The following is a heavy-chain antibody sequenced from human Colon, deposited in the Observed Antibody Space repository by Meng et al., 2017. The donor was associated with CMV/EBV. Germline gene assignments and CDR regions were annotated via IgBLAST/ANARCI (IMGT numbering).Heavy chain of an antibody. CDR2: IYFSGTT. CDR3: ARAAYTPPIVGALGS. D-gene: IGHD1-26*01. CDR1: GGSIVDTYAY. J-gene: IGHJ5*01. V-gene: IGHV4-39*07. Sequence: SETLSLTCTVSGGSIVDTYAYWGWVRQSPGKGLEWIANIYFSGTTHYNPSLKIRVTISVDTSKNQFSLRLSSLTAADTAVYYCARAAYTPPIVGALGSWGQGTLVTVSS.